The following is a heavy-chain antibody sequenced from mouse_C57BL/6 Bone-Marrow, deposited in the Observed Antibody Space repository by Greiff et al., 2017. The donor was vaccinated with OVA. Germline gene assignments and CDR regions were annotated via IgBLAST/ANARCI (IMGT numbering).Heavy chain of an antibody. V-gene: IGHV1-42*01. J-gene: IGHJ4*01. CDR2: INPSTGGT. CDR1: GYSFTGYY. CDR3: ARRGARIIYAMDY. Sequence: VQLKESGPELVKPGASVKISCKASGYSFTGYYMNWVKQSPEKSLEWIGEINPSTGGTTYNQKFKAKATLTVDKSSSTAYMQLKSLTSEDSAVYYCARRGARIIYAMDYWGQGTSVTVSS.